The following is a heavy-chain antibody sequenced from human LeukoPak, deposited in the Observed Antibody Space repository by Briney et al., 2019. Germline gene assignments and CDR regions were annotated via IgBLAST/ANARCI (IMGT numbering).Heavy chain of an antibody. CDR3: ARAAMGRDGYNLKGGVDI. Sequence: GGSLRLSCAASGFTFSSYAMHWVRQAPGKGLEWVAVISYDGSNKYYADSVKGRFTISRDNSKNTLYLQMNSLRAEDTAVYYCARAAMGRDGYNLKGGVDIWGQGTMVTVSS. D-gene: IGHD5-12*01. CDR2: ISYDGSNK. CDR1: GFTFSSYA. J-gene: IGHJ3*02. V-gene: IGHV3-30-3*01.